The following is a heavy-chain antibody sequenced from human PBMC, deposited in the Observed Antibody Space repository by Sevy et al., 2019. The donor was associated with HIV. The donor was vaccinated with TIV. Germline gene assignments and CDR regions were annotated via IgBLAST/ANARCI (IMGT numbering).Heavy chain of an antibody. V-gene: IGHV4-34*01. CDR3: ARAPPVVVVPGASSWFDP. J-gene: IGHJ5*02. D-gene: IGHD2-2*01. CDR1: GGSFSGYY. CDR2: INHSGST. Sequence: SETVSLTCAVYGGSFSGYYRNWIRQSPGKGLEWIGEINHSGSTHYNPSLKSRVTISVDTSKNQFSLRLNSVTAADTAVYYCARAPPVVVVPGASSWFDPWGQGTLVTVSS.